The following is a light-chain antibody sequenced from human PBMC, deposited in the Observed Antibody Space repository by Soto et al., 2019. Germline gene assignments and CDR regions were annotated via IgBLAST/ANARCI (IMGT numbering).Light chain of an antibody. Sequence: QSALTQPRSVSGSPGQSVTISCTGTSSDVGGYNYVSWYQQHPGKAPKLMIYDVSKRPSGVPDRFSGSKSGNTASLTISGLQAEDDAYYYCCSAAGSYSYVFGTGTKVTVL. J-gene: IGLJ1*01. V-gene: IGLV2-11*01. CDR3: CSAAGSYSYV. CDR1: SSDVGGYNY. CDR2: DVS.